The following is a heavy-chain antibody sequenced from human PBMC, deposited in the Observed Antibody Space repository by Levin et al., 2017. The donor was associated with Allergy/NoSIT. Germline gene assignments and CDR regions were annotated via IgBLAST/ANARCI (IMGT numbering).Heavy chain of an antibody. CDR3: ASTRAGKTTVITPTNLDY. V-gene: IGHV4-30-4*01. CDR2: IYYSGST. Sequence: PSETLSLTCTVSGGSISSGDYHWSWIRQPPGKGLEWIGYIYYSGSTYYNPSLKSRVTISVDTSKNQFSLKLSSVTAADTAVYYCASTRAGKTTVITPTNLDYWGQGTLVTVSS. CDR1: GGSISSGDYH. D-gene: IGHD4-23*01. J-gene: IGHJ4*02.